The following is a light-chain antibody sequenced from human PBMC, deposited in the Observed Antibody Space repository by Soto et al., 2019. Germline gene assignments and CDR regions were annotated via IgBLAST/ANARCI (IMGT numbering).Light chain of an antibody. J-gene: IGKJ1*01. CDR1: QSRDIY. CDR3: QQTYSSSWT. Sequence: DIRMMQSRSSLSAPVADRVTITCRASQSRDIYLNWYQQKPGKAPKLLIYGASSLYSGVPSRFSGSGSGTEFTLTIRSLQPEDFAAYYRQQTYSSSWTFGQGTKVEIK. V-gene: IGKV1-39*01. CDR2: GAS.